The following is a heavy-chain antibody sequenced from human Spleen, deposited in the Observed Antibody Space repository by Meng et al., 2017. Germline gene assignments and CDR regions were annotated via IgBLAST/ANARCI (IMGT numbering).Heavy chain of an antibody. D-gene: IGHD3-22*01. J-gene: IGHJ4*02. Sequence: ASVKVSCKPSGYNFPDYYIHWVRRAPGQGLEWMGRINPKSGDTHYAQKFQARVTMTGDTSISTAYMELSGLRSDDTAMYYCARVGYYDSSGYSDYWGQGTLVTVSS. CDR3: ARVGYYDSSGYSDY. V-gene: IGHV1-2*06. CDR1: GYNFPDYY. CDR2: INPKSGDT.